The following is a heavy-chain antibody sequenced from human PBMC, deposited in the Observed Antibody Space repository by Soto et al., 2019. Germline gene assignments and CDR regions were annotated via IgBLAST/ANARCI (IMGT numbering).Heavy chain of an antibody. CDR1: SSYF. CDR3: AREADFASSGYVLDY. J-gene: IGHJ4*02. Sequence: SSYFWGWIRQPPGKGLEWVSSVTSSPSSMFYADSVKGRFTISRDDAKDSLFLQMNSPRADDTAVYYCAREADFASSGYVLDYWGLGXLVTVYS. CDR2: VTSSPSSM. D-gene: IGHD3-22*01. V-gene: IGHV3-21*01.